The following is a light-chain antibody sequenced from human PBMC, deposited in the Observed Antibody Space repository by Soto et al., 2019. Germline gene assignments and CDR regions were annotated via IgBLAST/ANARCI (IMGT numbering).Light chain of an antibody. Sequence: QSALAQPRSVSGSPGQSVSISCTGTSSDVGRYSYVSWYQQHPGKAPKLMIYDVSERPSGVPDRFSGSKSGNTASLTISGLQAKDEADYYCCSYAGTYTGVFGTGTKLTVL. CDR3: CSYAGTYTGV. V-gene: IGLV2-11*01. CDR1: SSDVGRYSY. CDR2: DVS. J-gene: IGLJ1*01.